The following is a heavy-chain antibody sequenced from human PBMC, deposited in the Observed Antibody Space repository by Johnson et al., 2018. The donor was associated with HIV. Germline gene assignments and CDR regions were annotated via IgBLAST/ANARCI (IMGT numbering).Heavy chain of an antibody. CDR2: IGGGST. Sequence: EVQLLESGGGLVQPGGSLRLSCAASGFTFSSYVMSWVRQAPGKGLEWVSSIGGGSTYYADSVKGRFTISRDNSNNTLYLQMNSLRAEDTAVYYCARDLTYYNFWSGYWGDAFDIWGQGTMVTVSS. V-gene: IGHV3-23*01. D-gene: IGHD3-3*01. J-gene: IGHJ3*02. CDR3: ARDLTYYNFWSGYWGDAFDI. CDR1: GFTFSSYV.